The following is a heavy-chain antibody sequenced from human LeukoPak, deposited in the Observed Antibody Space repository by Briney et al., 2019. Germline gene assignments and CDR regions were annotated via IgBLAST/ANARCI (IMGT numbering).Heavy chain of an antibody. V-gene: IGHV4-39*07. CDR1: GGSISSSSYY. Sequence: PSETLSLTCTVSGGSISSSSYYWRWLRQPPGKALEWIGSIYYSGSTYYNPSLKSRVTISVDTSKNQFSLKLSSVTAADTAVYYCARAYCGGDCSKYYFDYWGQGTLVTVSS. CDR3: ARAYCGGDCSKYYFDY. D-gene: IGHD2-21*02. J-gene: IGHJ4*02. CDR2: IYYSGST.